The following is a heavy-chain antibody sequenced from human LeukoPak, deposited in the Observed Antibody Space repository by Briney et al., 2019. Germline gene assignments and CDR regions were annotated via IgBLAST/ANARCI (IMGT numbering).Heavy chain of an antibody. V-gene: IGHV4-4*07. J-gene: IGHJ4*02. CDR1: GGSISGYY. D-gene: IGHD6-19*01. CDR2: VYTSGTT. CDR3: ARSTGWSSDLFDY. Sequence: PSETLSLTCTVSGGSISGYYWNWLRQPAGKGLEWIGRVYTSGTTNYSPSLKSRITMSMDTSKNQFSLRLISVTAADTAVYYCARSTGWSSDLFDYWGQGTLVTVSS.